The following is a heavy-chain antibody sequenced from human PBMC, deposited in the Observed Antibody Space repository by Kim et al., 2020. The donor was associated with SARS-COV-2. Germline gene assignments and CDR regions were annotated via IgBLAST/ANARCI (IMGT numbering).Heavy chain of an antibody. CDR3: ARNPQYSSGHFFDY. Sequence: AQESKGRVTIPADESTSPAYMELSSLRSEDTAVYYCARNPQYSSGHFFDYWGQGTLVTVSS. J-gene: IGHJ4*02. V-gene: IGHV1-69*01. D-gene: IGHD6-19*01.